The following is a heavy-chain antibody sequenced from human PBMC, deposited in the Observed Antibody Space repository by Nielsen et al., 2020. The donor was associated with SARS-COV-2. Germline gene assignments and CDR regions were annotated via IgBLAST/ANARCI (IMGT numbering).Heavy chain of an antibody. CDR2: ISGSSGYI. CDR3: ARDLRVFYYDTSGYGAFDI. Sequence: GGSLRLSCAASGFTFTSYTLNWVRQAPGKGLEWVSSISGSSGYIYYADSVKGRFTVSRDNAKNSLYLQIHSLRAEDTAVYYCARDLRVFYYDTSGYGAFDIWGQGTMVTVSS. CDR1: GFTFTSYT. D-gene: IGHD3-22*01. V-gene: IGHV3-21*01. J-gene: IGHJ3*02.